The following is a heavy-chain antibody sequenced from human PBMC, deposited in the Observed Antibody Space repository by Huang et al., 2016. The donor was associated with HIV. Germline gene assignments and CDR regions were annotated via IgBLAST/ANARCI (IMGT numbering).Heavy chain of an antibody. J-gene: IGHJ4*02. D-gene: IGHD3-22*01. CDR2: INDTGNN. V-gene: IGHV4-34*02. CDR3: ARRGYSYDGIGLPAFDR. Sequence: QVQLQLWGAGLLKPSETLSLTCAVYCGSFSNFYWGWIRQPPGKGLEWIGEINDTGNNNTDPSLRGRVTMSVNTSKKQCSLQVKSVTVADTAIYYCARRGYSYDGIGLPAFDRWGRGTVVTVSS. CDR1: CGSFSNFY.